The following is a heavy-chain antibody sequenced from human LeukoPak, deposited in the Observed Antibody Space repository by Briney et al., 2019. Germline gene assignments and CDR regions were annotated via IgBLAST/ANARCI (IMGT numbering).Heavy chain of an antibody. J-gene: IGHJ4*02. CDR1: GLIFSGYS. V-gene: IGHV3-30*02. Sequence: GGSLRVSCVTSGLIFSGYSMHWVRQAPGKGLEWVAFIQFDGNTQYYADSVKGRFTISRDNSKNTLYLQMSSLRAEDTAVYYCARDRYSSGWYGDFDCWGQGTLVTVSS. D-gene: IGHD6-19*01. CDR2: IQFDGNTQ. CDR3: ARDRYSSGWYGDFDC.